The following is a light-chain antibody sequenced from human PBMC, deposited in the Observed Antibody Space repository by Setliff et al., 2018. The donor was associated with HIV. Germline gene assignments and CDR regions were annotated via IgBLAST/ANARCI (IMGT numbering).Light chain of an antibody. Sequence: NFMLTQPHSVSESPGKTVTISCTRSSGSIATSYVQWYQQRPGSSPTTVIYEDNQRPSGVPDRFSGSIDSSSNSASLTISGLKTEDEADYYCQSYDNSNPYVLGTGTKVTVL. CDR2: EDN. J-gene: IGLJ1*01. CDR1: SGSIATSY. V-gene: IGLV6-57*01. CDR3: QSYDNSNPYV.